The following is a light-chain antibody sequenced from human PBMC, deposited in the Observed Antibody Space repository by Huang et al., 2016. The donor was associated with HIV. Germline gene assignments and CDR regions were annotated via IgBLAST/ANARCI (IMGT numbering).Light chain of an antibody. CDR3: QQNNNWPPLFT. CDR1: QSVSSN. CDR2: GAS. V-gene: IGKV3-15*01. Sequence: EIVMTQSPSTLSASPGERATLSCRASQSVSSNLAWYQQKPGQAPRLLIYGASTRATGIPARFSGSGSGTDFTLTIISLQSEDFAVYYCQQNNNWPPLFTFGPGTKVDIK. J-gene: IGKJ3*01.